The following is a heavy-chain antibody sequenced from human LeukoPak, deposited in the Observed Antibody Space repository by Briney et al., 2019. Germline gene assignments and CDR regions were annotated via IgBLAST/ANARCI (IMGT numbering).Heavy chain of an antibody. J-gene: IGHJ4*02. CDR3: TRRGAVAGKVPDY. Sequence: PGGSLRLSCAASGFTFSGSAMHWVRQASGKGLEWVGRIRSKANSYATAYAASVKGRFTISRDDSKNTAYLQMNSLKTEDTAVYYCTRRGAVAGKVPDYWGQGSLVTVSS. CDR2: IRSKANSYAT. V-gene: IGHV3-73*01. D-gene: IGHD6-19*01. CDR1: GFTFSGSA.